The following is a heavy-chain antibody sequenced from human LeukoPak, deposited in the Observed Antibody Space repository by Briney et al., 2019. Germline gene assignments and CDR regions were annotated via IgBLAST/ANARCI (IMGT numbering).Heavy chain of an antibody. V-gene: IGHV3-74*01. Sequence: GGSLRLSCAASGFSFSKYWVHWVRQGPGKGLAYVSGIRGDGRFTSYADSVKGRFTISRDNAKNTLYLQMNSLRAEDTAVYYCARDRTYYFDYWGQGTLVTVSS. CDR3: ARDRTYYFDY. CDR2: IRGDGRFT. CDR1: GFSFSKYW. J-gene: IGHJ4*02.